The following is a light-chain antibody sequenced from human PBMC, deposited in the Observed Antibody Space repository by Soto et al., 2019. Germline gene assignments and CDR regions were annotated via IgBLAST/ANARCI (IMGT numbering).Light chain of an antibody. CDR1: QSVSSN. J-gene: IGKJ1*01. CDR3: QQYHNWPPL. V-gene: IGKV3-15*01. Sequence: EIVMTQSPATLSVSPGERATLSCRASQSVSSNLAWYQQKPGQAPRLLIYGASTRDTGIPARFSGSGSGTEFTLTISSLQSEDFAVYYCQQYHNWPPLFGQGTKVEIK. CDR2: GAS.